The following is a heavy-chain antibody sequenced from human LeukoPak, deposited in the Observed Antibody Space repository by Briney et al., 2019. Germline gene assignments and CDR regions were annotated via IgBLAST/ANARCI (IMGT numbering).Heavy chain of an antibody. J-gene: IGHJ5*02. D-gene: IGHD1-26*01. Sequence: PSETLSLTCAVYGGSFSGYYWSWIRQPPGEGLEWIGEINHSGSTNYNPSLKSRVTISVDTSKNQFSLKLSSVTAADTAVYYCATAYSGSDHNWFDPWGQGTLVTVSS. CDR3: ATAYSGSDHNWFDP. CDR1: GGSFSGYY. V-gene: IGHV4-34*01. CDR2: INHSGST.